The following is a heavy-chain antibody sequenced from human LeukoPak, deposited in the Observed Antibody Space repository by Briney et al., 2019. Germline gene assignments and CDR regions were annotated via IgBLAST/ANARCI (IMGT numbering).Heavy chain of an antibody. CDR3: ARDTGTLGTDY. CDR2: IYYSGST. J-gene: IGHJ4*02. V-gene: IGHV4-59*01. D-gene: IGHD2-8*02. Sequence: SETLSLTCTVSGGSISSYYWSWIRQPLGKGLEWIGYIYYSGSTNYNPSLKSRVTISVDTSKNQFSLKLSSVTAADTAVYYCARDTGTLGTDYWGQGTLVTVSS. CDR1: GGSISSYY.